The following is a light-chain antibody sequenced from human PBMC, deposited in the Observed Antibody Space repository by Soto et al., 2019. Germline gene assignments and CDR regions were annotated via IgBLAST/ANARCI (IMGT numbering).Light chain of an antibody. CDR1: SSDVGGYNY. J-gene: IGLJ1*01. Sequence: SALTQPASLSVSPGQSITISCTGNSSDVGGYNYVSWYQQHPGKAPKLMIYDVSNRPSGVSNRFSGSKSGNTASLTISGLQAEDEADYYCSSYTSSSTVFGTGTKVTVL. CDR2: DVS. V-gene: IGLV2-14*01. CDR3: SSYTSSSTV.